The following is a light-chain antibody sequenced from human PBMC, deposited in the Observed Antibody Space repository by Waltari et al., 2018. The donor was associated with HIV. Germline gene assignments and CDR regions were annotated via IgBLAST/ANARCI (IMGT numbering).Light chain of an antibody. Sequence: SPATLAVSPGERATLSCKASQSAATNIAGYQQKPGQPIRLLIYGAGTTATGVSGRFSGSGSGTDFTLTINNLQSEDSAVYFCQQYNSSPTFGQGTKVEV. CDR3: QQYNSSPT. CDR2: GAG. V-gene: IGKV3-15*01. CDR1: QSAATN. J-gene: IGKJ2*01.